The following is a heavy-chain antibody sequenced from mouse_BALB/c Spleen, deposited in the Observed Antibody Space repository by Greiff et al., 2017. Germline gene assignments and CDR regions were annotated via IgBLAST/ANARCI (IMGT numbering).Heavy chain of an antibody. Sequence: EVKLMESGPGLVKPSQSLSLTCTVTGYSITSDYAWNWIRQFPGNKLEWMGYISYSGSTSYNPSLKSRISITRDTSKNQFFLQLNSVTTEDTATYYCARYRYHYAMDYWGQGTSVTVSS. J-gene: IGHJ4*01. CDR2: ISYSGST. D-gene: IGHD1-1*01. CDR1: GYSITSDYA. V-gene: IGHV3-2*02. CDR3: ARYRYHYAMDY.